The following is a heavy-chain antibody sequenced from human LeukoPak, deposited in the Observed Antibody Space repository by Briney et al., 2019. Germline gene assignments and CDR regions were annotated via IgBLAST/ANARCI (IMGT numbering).Heavy chain of an antibody. CDR3: ARELAGEYYYDSSSPPDTW. CDR2: ISSSSSYI. CDR1: GFTFSSYS. V-gene: IGHV3-21*01. D-gene: IGHD3-22*01. Sequence: GGSLRLSCAASGFTFSSYSMNWVRQAPGKGLEWVSSISSSSSYIYYADSVKGRFTISRDNAKNSLYLQMNSLRAEDTAVYYCARELAGEYYYDSSSPPDTWGGPGTLVSVSS. J-gene: IGHJ4*02.